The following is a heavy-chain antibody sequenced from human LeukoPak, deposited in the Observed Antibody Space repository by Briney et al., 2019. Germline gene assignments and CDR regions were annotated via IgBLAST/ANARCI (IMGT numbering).Heavy chain of an antibody. CDR3: ARDVGCLDP. Sequence: ASVKVSCKASGYTFTDYYMHWVRQAPGQGLEWMGWINPNSGDTSSTQKFQGRVTMTRETSIRTAYMELHSLRSDDTAIYYCARDVGCLDPWGQGTLVTVSS. CDR1: GYTFTDYY. J-gene: IGHJ5*02. V-gene: IGHV1-2*02. CDR2: INPNSGDT.